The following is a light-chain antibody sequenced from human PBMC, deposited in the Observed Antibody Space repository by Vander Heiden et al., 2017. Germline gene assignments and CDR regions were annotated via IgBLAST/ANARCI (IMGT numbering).Light chain of an antibody. CDR2: WAS. Sequence: DIVMTQSQDSLAVSLGERATINCKSSQSVLYSSNNNNYLAWYQQKPGQPPKLLIYWASTRQSGVPDRFSGSGSGTDFTLTISSLQADDVAVYYCQQYYIAPLTFGGGTRVEIK. CDR3: QQYYIAPLT. V-gene: IGKV4-1*01. CDR1: QSVLYSSNNNNY. J-gene: IGKJ4*02.